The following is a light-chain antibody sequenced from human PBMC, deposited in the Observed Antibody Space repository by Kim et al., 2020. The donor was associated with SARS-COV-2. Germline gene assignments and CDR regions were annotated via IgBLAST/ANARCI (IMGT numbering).Light chain of an antibody. V-gene: IGLV1-47*01. Sequence: QSVLTQPPSASGTPGQRVTISCSGSSSNIGSTSVYWYQQLPGTAPKLLIHRNNQRPSGVPDRFSSSKSGTSASLAISGLRSEDEADYYCAAWDDSLRGWVFGGGTQLTVL. CDR3: AAWDDSLRGWV. CDR2: RNN. CDR1: SSNIGSTS. J-gene: IGLJ3*02.